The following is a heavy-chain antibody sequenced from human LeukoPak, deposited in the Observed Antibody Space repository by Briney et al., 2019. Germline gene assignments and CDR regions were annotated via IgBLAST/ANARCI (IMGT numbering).Heavy chain of an antibody. CDR1: GGSISSGDYY. V-gene: IGHV4-30-4*01. CDR3: ARSLVSLDLAMDLLSGYPY. D-gene: IGHD3-3*01. J-gene: IGHJ4*02. CDR2: IYYSGST. Sequence: SETLSLTCTVSGGSISSGDYYWSWIRQPPGKGLEWIGYIYYSGSTYYNPSLKSRVTISVDTSKNQFSLKLSSVTAADTAVYYCARSLVSLDLAMDLLSGYPYWGQGTLVTVSS.